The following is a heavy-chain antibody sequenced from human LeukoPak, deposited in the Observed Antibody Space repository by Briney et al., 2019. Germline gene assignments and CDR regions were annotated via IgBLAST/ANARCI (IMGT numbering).Heavy chain of an antibody. CDR2: ISGSGGST. CDR3: AREPLIGGYCSSTSCPYYYMDV. J-gene: IGHJ6*03. Sequence: QPGGSLRLSCAASGFTLSSYAMSWVRQAPGKGLEWVSAISGSGGSTYYADSVKGRFTISRDNAKNSLYLQMNSLRAEDTAVYYCAREPLIGGYCSSTSCPYYYMDVWGKGTTVTVSS. CDR1: GFTLSSYA. D-gene: IGHD2-2*01. V-gene: IGHV3-23*01.